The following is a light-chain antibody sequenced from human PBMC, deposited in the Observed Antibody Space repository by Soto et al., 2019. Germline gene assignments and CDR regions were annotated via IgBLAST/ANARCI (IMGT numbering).Light chain of an antibody. CDR1: SGHSSYA. V-gene: IGLV4-69*01. CDR2: LNSDGSH. J-gene: IGLJ3*02. CDR3: QTWGTDTGV. Sequence: QPVLTQSPSASASLGASVKLTCTLSSGHSSYAIAWHQQQPEKGPRYLMKLNSDGSHNKGDGIPDRFSGSSSGAERYLTISSLQSEDEADYYCQTWGTDTGVFGGGTKLTVL.